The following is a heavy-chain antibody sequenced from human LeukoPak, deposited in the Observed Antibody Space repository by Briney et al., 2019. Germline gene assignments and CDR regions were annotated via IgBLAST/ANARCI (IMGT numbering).Heavy chain of an antibody. V-gene: IGHV1-18*04. CDR2: ISAYNGDT. D-gene: IGHD6-19*01. CDR1: GYTFNSHG. J-gene: IGHJ5*02. Sequence: VASVKVSCKAFGYTFNSHGISWVRQAPGQGLEWMGWISAYNGDTNYAQKFQGRVTLTTDRTTSTAYLELRSLRSDDTAVYYCARDPSNTSGWKTWFDPWGQGTLVTVSS. CDR3: ARDPSNTSGWKTWFDP.